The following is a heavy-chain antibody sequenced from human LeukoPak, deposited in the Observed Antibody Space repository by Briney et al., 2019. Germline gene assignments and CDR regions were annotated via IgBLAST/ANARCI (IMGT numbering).Heavy chain of an antibody. V-gene: IGHV3-30*02. CDR1: GFTFSNYN. CDR3: ARGSPMLRGRPFDY. J-gene: IGHJ4*02. D-gene: IGHD3-10*01. Sequence: PGGSLRLSCAAPGFTFSNYNMNWVRQAPGKGLEWVAFIRYDGSNKYYADSVKGRFTISRDNSKNTLYLQMNSLRAEDTAVYYCARGSPMLRGRPFDYWGQGTLDTVSS. CDR2: IRYDGSNK.